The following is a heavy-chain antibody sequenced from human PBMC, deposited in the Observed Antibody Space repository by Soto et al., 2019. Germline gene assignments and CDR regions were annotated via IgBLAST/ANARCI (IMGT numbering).Heavy chain of an antibody. V-gene: IGHV4-39*01. Sequence: SETLSLTCTVSGGSISSSSYYWGWIRQPPGKGLEWIGSIYYSGSTYYNPSLKSRVTISVDTSKNQFSLKLSSVTAADTAVYYCARCPEKWLPHDAFDIWGQGTMVTVSS. CDR1: GGSISSSSYY. CDR2: IYYSGST. D-gene: IGHD3-22*01. CDR3: ARCPEKWLPHDAFDI. J-gene: IGHJ3*02.